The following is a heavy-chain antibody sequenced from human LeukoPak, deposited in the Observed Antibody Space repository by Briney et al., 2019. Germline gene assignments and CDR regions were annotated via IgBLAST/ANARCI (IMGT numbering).Heavy chain of an antibody. CDR2: IYYSGST. CDR3: ARQDDYNFDY. Sequence: PSQTLSLTCTVSGGSISSSSYYWDWIRHPAGKGLEWIGSIYYSGSTYYNPSLKSRVTISVDTSKKQLSLKLSSVTAADTAVYYCARQDDYNFDYWGQGTLVTVSS. CDR1: GGSISSSSYY. J-gene: IGHJ4*02. D-gene: IGHD5-24*01. V-gene: IGHV4-39*01.